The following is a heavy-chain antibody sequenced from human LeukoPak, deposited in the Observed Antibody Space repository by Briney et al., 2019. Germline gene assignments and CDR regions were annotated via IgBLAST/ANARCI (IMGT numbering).Heavy chain of an antibody. CDR1: GGSFSGYY. CDR2: INHSGST. V-gene: IGHV4-34*01. CDR3: ARDLYGMDV. Sequence: PSETLSLTCAVYGGSFSGYYWSWIRQPPGKGLEWTGEINHSGSTNYNPSLKSRVTISVDTSKNQFSLKLSSVTAADTAVYYCARDLYGMDVWGQGTTVTVSS. J-gene: IGHJ6*02.